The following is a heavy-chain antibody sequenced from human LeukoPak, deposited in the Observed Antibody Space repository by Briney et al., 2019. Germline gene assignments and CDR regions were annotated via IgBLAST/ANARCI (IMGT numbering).Heavy chain of an antibody. Sequence: GGSLRLSCAASGFTFSSYSMNWVRQAPGRGLEWVSSISSSSSYIYYADSVKGRFTISRDNAKNSLYLQMNSLRAEETAVYYCARDVQYYYDSSGYYRTAYYYYYYYMDVWGKGTTVTVSS. J-gene: IGHJ6*03. CDR3: ARDVQYYYDSSGYYRTAYYYYYYYMDV. CDR1: GFTFSSYS. CDR2: ISSSSSYI. V-gene: IGHV3-21*01. D-gene: IGHD3-22*01.